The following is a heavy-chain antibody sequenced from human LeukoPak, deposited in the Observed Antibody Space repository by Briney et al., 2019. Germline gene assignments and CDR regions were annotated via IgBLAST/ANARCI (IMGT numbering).Heavy chain of an antibody. J-gene: IGHJ4*02. CDR2: IKPDGSER. V-gene: IGHV3-7*03. CDR3: AKVPDFDS. Sequence: GGSLRLSCAASGFTFSNSWMTWVRQAPGKGLEWVANIKPDGSERDYGDSVKGRFTISRDNAKNSLYLQMNSLRAEDTAIYYCAKVPDFDSWGQGTLVTVSS. CDR1: GFTFSNSW.